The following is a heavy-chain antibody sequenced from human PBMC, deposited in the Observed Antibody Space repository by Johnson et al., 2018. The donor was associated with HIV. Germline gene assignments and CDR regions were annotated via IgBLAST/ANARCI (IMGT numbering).Heavy chain of an antibody. CDR3: VREGVTYAFYI. CDR1: GFTFSSYA. V-gene: IGHV3-30-3*01. CDR2: ISYDGSNK. Sequence: QVQLVESGGGVVQPGRSLRLSCAASGFTFSSYAMHWVRQAPGKGLEWVAVISYDGSNKYYADSVKGRFTISRHNSKNALYLQMNSLRAEDTAVYYCVREGVTYAFYIWGQGTIVTVSS. J-gene: IGHJ3*02. D-gene: IGHD2-21*02.